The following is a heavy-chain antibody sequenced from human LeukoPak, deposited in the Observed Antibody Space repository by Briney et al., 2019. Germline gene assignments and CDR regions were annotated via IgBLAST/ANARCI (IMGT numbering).Heavy chain of an antibody. D-gene: IGHD5-24*01. Sequence: VGSLRLSCAASGFPFSTYGMHWVRQAPGKGLEWVAFIRYDGSNKYYADSVKGRLTISRDNSKNTLYLQMNSLRAEDTAVYYCAKDGGDGYNHDAFDIWGQGTMVTVSS. J-gene: IGHJ3*02. V-gene: IGHV3-30*02. CDR2: IRYDGSNK. CDR3: AKDGGDGYNHDAFDI. CDR1: GFPFSTYG.